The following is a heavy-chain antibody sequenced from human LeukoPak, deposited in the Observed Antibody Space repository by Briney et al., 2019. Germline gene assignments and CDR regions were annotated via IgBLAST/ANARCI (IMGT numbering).Heavy chain of an antibody. D-gene: IGHD3-22*01. CDR3: ARAHGHYYDSSGYYPLFDY. CDR2: INPTGGST. V-gene: IGHV1-46*01. CDR1: GYTFTSYY. Sequence: ASVKVSCKASGYTFTSYYMHWVRQAPGQGLEWIGIINPTGGSTSYAQKFQVRVTMTRDTSTTTVYMELSSLRSEDTAVYYCARAHGHYYDSSGYYPLFDYWGQGTLVTVSS. J-gene: IGHJ4*02.